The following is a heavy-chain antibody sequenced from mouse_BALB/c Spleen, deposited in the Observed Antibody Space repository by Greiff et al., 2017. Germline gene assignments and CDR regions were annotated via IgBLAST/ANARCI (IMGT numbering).Heavy chain of an antibody. J-gene: IGHJ4*01. Sequence: QVQLKQPGAELVKPGASVKLSCKASGYTFTSYWMHWVKQRPGQGLEWIGEINPSNGRTNYNEKFKSKATLTVDKSSSTAYMQLSSLTSEDSAVYYCARSGATVVDYYAMDYWGQGTSVTVSS. V-gene: IGHV1S81*02. CDR2: INPSNGRT. CDR3: ARSGATVVDYYAMDY. D-gene: IGHD1-1*01. CDR1: GYTFTSYW.